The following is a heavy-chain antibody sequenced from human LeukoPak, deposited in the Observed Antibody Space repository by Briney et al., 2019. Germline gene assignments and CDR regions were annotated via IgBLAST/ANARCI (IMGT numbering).Heavy chain of an antibody. J-gene: IGHJ3*02. CDR3: AKVLSSGYYYHDAFDI. CDR1: GFTFSDYY. V-gene: IGHV3-11*04. D-gene: IGHD3-22*01. CDR2: LSKSGSTI. Sequence: GGSLRLSCAASGFTFSDYYMSWIRQAPGKGLEWVSYLSKSGSTISYADSMKGRFTISRDNAKNSLYLQMNSLRAEDTAVYYCAKVLSSGYYYHDAFDIWGQGTMVTVSS.